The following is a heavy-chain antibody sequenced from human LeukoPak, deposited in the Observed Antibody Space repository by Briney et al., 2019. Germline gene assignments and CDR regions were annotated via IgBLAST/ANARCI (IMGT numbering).Heavy chain of an antibody. CDR2: INTGNGNT. CDR1: GYIFTSYA. D-gene: IGHD6-13*01. J-gene: IGHJ4*02. CDR3: ARDHGGGQQLVLAY. Sequence: ASVKVSCKASGYIFTSYAMHWVRQAPGQRLEWMGWINTGNGNTKYSEKFQGRVTITRHPSASTAYMELSSLRSEDTAVYYCARDHGGGQQLVLAYWGQGTLVTVSS. V-gene: IGHV1-3*04.